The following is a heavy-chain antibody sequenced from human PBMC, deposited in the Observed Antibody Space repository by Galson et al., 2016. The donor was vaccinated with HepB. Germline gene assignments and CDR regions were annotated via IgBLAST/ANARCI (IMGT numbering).Heavy chain of an antibody. CDR2: INPNSGGT. D-gene: IGHD6-6*01. V-gene: IGHV1-2*04. J-gene: IGHJ3*01. CDR3: AGGHNLWSSFEAFGF. CDR1: GYTFPAYY. Sequence: SCKASGYTFPAYYMHWVRQAPGQGLEWLGWINPNSGGTNYAQKFQGWVTMTTDTSQTPAYMDLSRLKSDDTAVYYCAGGHNLWSSFEAFGFWGQGTMVTVSS.